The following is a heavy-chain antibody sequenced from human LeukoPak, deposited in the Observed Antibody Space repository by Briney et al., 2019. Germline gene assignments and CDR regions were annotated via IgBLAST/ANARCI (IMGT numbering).Heavy chain of an antibody. V-gene: IGHV3-23*01. D-gene: IGHD4-11*01. CDR1: GFTFTSYA. CDR3: AQGGHDYNPFYY. J-gene: IGHJ4*02. Sequence: GGSLRLSCAASGFTFTSYAMGWVRQAPGKGLEWVSSVKRDGSAPVYADSVQGRFTISRDNSKNMLYLQLNSLRAEDTAVYYCAQGGHDYNPFYYWGQGTLVTVSS. CDR2: VKRDGSAP.